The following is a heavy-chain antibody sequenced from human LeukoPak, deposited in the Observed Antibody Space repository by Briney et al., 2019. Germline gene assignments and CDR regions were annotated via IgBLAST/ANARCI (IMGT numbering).Heavy chain of an antibody. CDR3: ARGVVIAARYNWFDP. V-gene: IGHV4-34*01. J-gene: IGHJ5*02. Sequence: SETLSLTCAVYGGSFSGYYWSWIRQPPGKGLEWIGEINHSGSTNYNPSLKSRVTISVDTSKNQFSLKLSSVTAAATAVYYCARGVVIAARYNWFDPWGQGTLVTVSS. D-gene: IGHD2-15*01. CDR2: INHSGST. CDR1: GGSFSGYY.